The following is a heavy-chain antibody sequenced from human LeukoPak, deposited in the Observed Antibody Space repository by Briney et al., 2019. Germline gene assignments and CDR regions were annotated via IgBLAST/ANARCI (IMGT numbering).Heavy chain of an antibody. CDR2: INPSGSDK. CDR3: GRWGVNAGRDS. J-gene: IGHJ5*01. CDR1: RFTLINGG. D-gene: IGHD3-10*01. Sequence: GVRQLSLAGFRFTLINGGRWGVRRVGGEGREWVANINPSGSDKYYVDSAGGRFTVSKDNAKNSVYLQMNSLRVEHPGIYYCGRWGVNAGRDSWGQGTLVSVSA. V-gene: IGHV3-7*01.